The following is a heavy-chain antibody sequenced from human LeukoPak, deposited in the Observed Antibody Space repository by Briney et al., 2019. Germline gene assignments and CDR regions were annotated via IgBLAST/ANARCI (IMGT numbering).Heavy chain of an antibody. CDR3: ARENIVVVPAAIVWFDP. Sequence: PSETLSLTCTVSGGSISSYYWSWIRQPPGKGLEWIGHIYHSGSTNYNPSLKSRVTISVDTSKNQFSLKLSSVTAADTAVYYCARENIVVVPAAIVWFDPWGQGTLVTVSS. D-gene: IGHD2-2*01. CDR2: IYHSGST. CDR1: GGSISSYY. J-gene: IGHJ5*02. V-gene: IGHV4-59*01.